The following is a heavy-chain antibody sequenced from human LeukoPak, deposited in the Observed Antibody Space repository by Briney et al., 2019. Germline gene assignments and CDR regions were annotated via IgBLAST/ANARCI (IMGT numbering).Heavy chain of an antibody. CDR2: VNHSGST. CDR3: ARGHNWYYTDV. Sequence: PSETLSLTCAAYGGSFSDYYWSWIRQPPGKGLEWIGEVNHSGSTNYNPSLKSRVTMSVDTSMNQFSLKPSSVTAADTAVYYCARGHNWYYTDVWGKGTTVTVSS. D-gene: IGHD3-16*01. J-gene: IGHJ6*03. V-gene: IGHV4-34*01. CDR1: GGSFSDYY.